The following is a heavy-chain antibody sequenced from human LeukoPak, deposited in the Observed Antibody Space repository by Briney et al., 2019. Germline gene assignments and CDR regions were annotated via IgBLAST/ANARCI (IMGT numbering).Heavy chain of an antibody. J-gene: IGHJ2*01. V-gene: IGHV4-59*01. D-gene: IGHD3-10*01. Sequence: SETLSLTCTVSGGSISSNYWSWIRQPPGKGLEWIGYIYYSGGTNYNPSLKSRVTISVDTSKNQFSLKLKSVTAADTAVYYCARDHKGPSRGSSPNWYFDLWGRGTLVTVSS. CDR2: IYYSGGT. CDR3: ARDHKGPSRGSSPNWYFDL. CDR1: GGSISSNY.